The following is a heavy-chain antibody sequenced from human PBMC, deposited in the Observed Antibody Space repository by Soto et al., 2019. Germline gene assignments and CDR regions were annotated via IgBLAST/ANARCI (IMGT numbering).Heavy chain of an antibody. J-gene: IGHJ4*02. V-gene: IGHV3-23*01. CDR1: GFTFSGYA. Sequence: GSLRLSCAASGFTFSGYAMSWVRQAPGKGLEWVSTVSGSGGNTYYADSVKGRFTISRDNSENTLYLQMISLRAEDMAIYYCAKGPHSSGWHYFDYWGQGTLVTVSS. CDR3: AKGPHSSGWHYFDY. D-gene: IGHD6-19*01. CDR2: VSGSGGNT.